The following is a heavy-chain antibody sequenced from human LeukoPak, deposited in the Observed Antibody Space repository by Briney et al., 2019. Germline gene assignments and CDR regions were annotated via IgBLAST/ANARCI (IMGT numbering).Heavy chain of an antibody. Sequence: GGSLRLSCAAFGFTFSNYGMSWVRQAPGKGLEWVSSISGSGGSTYYADSVKGRFTISRDNSKNTLYLQMNSLRAEDTAVYYCARVTGYMVEDYFDYWGQGTLVTVSS. D-gene: IGHD6-13*01. CDR1: GFTFSNYG. J-gene: IGHJ4*02. V-gene: IGHV3-23*01. CDR2: ISGSGGST. CDR3: ARVTGYMVEDYFDY.